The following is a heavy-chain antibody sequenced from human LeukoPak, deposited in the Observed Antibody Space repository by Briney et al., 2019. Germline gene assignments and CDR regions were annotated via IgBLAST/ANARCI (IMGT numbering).Heavy chain of an antibody. CDR1: RGSISSSIYY. Sequence: SETLSLTCTVSRGSISSSIYYWGWIRQPPGKGLEWIATIHSSGSTNYNPSLKSRVTISVDTSKNQFSLKLNSVTAADTAVYYCARRVAVTSRYYFDYWGQGTLVTVSS. CDR3: ARRVAVTSRYYFDY. D-gene: IGHD6-19*01. CDR2: IHSSGST. V-gene: IGHV4-39*07. J-gene: IGHJ4*02.